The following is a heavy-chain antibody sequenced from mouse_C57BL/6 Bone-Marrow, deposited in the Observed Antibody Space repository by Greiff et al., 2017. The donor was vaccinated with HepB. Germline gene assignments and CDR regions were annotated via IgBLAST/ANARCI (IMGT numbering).Heavy chain of an antibody. CDR3: ARHTDYDGLWYFDV. D-gene: IGHD2-4*01. Sequence: VQLVESGGDLVKPGGSLKLSCAASGFTFSSYGMSWVRQTPDKRLEWVATISSGGSYTYYPDSVKGRFTISRDNAKNTLYLQMSSLKSEDTAMYYCARHTDYDGLWYFDVWGTGTTVTVSS. CDR2: ISSGGSYT. CDR1: GFTFSSYG. V-gene: IGHV5-6*01. J-gene: IGHJ1*03.